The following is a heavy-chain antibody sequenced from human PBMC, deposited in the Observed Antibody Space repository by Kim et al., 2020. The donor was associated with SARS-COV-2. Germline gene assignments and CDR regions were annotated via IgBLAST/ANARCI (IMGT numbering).Heavy chain of an antibody. J-gene: IGHJ6*02. D-gene: IGHD3-3*01. V-gene: IGHV4-39*01. CDR1: GGSISSSSYY. Sequence: SETLSLTCTVSGGSISSSSYYWGWIRQPPGKGLEWIGSIYYSGSTYYNPSIKRRVTISVDTSKNQFSLKLSSVTAADTAVYYCARLYYDFWNNYGMDVWGQGTTVTVSS. CDR3: ARLYYDFWNNYGMDV. CDR2: IYYSGST.